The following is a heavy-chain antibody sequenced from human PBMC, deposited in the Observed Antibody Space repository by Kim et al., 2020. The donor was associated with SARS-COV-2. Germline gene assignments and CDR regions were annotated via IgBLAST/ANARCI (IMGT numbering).Heavy chain of an antibody. Sequence: GVSLRLSCAASGFTFSSYGMHWVRQAPGKGLEWVAVIWYDGSNKYYADSVKGRFTISRDNSKNTLYLQMNSLRAEDTAVYYCARDLGTVTSYGMDVWGQGTTVTVSS. CDR2: IWYDGSNK. CDR3: ARDLGTVTSYGMDV. CDR1: GFTFSSYG. D-gene: IGHD4-17*01. V-gene: IGHV3-33*01. J-gene: IGHJ6*02.